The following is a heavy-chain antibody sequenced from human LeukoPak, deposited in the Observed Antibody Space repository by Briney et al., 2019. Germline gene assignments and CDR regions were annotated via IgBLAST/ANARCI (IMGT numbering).Heavy chain of an antibody. V-gene: IGHV1-24*01. CDR3: ATETVVVPAAMFAY. CDR2: FDPEDGET. J-gene: IGHJ4*02. Sequence: SSVKVSCKVSGYTLTELSMHWVRQAPGKGLEWMGGFDPEDGETIYAQKFQGRVTMTEDTSTDTAYMELSSLRSEDTAVYYCATETVVVPAAMFAYWGQGTLVTVSS. D-gene: IGHD2-2*01. CDR1: GYTLTELS.